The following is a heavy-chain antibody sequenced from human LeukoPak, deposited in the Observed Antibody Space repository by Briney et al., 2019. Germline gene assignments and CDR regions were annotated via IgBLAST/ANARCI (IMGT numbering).Heavy chain of an antibody. CDR1: GGSIISNTYY. J-gene: IGHJ4*02. CDR2: IFYSGST. Sequence: PSETLSLTCTVSGGSIISNTYYWAWIRQPPGKGLEWIGSIFYSGSTYYNPSLKSRVTMSVDTSKNQFSLQLSSVTAADTAVFYCARVHTVAFFDYWGQGTLVTVSS. D-gene: IGHD4-23*01. V-gene: IGHV4-39*07. CDR3: ARVHTVAFFDY.